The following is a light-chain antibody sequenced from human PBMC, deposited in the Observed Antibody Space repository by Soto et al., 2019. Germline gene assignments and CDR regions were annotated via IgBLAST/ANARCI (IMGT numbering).Light chain of an antibody. V-gene: IGKV3-11*01. J-gene: IGKJ4*01. CDR2: DAS. CDR1: QSISSL. CDR3: QHSYNWPLT. Sequence: DIVLTQSPATLSLSPGERATLSCRASQSISSLLAWYQQKPGQAPRLLIYDASNRATGIPARFSGSGSGTYFTLTISRLEHEYFAVYCCQHSYNWPLTFGGGSKVEIK.